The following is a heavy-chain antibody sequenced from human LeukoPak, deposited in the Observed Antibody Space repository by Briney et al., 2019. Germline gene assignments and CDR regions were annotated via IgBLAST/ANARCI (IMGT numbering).Heavy chain of an antibody. CDR1: GGSISGSNW. Sequence: ETLSLTCAVSGGSISGSNWWSWVRQLPGKGLEWVSSISSSSSYIYYADSVKGRFTISRDNAKNSLYLQMNSLRAEDTAVYYCARESITWFDPWGQGTLVTVSS. CDR3: ARESITWFDP. CDR2: ISSSSSYI. J-gene: IGHJ5*02. D-gene: IGHD3-10*01. V-gene: IGHV3-21*01.